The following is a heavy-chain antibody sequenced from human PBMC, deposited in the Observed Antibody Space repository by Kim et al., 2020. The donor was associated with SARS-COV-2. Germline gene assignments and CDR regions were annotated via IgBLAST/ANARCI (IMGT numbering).Heavy chain of an antibody. Sequence: SETLSLTCAVYGESFSGYYWSWIRQAPGKGLEWIGEVHHSGTTKYNPSLKSRVTIAADTSKNQFSLKLRSVTAADTALYYCARVEKTLAPRAQGGDSTCDWGPFNYWGQGTRVTVSS. D-gene: IGHD2-21*01. CDR2: VHHSGTT. J-gene: IGHJ4*02. CDR1: GESFSGYY. CDR3: ARVEKTLAPRAQGGDSTCDWGPFNY. V-gene: IGHV4-34*01.